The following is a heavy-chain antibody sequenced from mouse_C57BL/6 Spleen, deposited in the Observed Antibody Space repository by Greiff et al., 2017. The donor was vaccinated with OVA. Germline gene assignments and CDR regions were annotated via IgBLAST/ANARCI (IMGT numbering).Heavy chain of an antibody. CDR3: ARDDGSNLDD. J-gene: IGHJ2*01. V-gene: IGHV1-72*01. CDR2: IDPNSGGT. Sequence: QVQLQQSGAELVKPGASVKLSCKASGYTFTSYWMHWVRQRPGRGLEWIGRIDPNSGGTKYNEKFKSKATLTVDKPSITAYMQHSSPTSEDSAVYYCARDDGSNLDDWGQGTTLTVSS. CDR1: GYTFTSYW. D-gene: IGHD1-1*01.